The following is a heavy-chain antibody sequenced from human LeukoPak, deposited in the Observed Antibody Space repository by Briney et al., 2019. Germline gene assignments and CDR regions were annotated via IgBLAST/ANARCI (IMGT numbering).Heavy chain of an antibody. CDR3: ATEGKMVRGVYTDY. Sequence: VKVSCKASGGTFSSYAISWVRQAPGQGLEWMGGIIPIFGTANYAQKFQGRVTITADKSTSTAYMELSSLRSEDTAVYYCATEGKMVRGVYTDYWGQGTLVTVSS. CDR2: IIPIFGTA. D-gene: IGHD3-10*01. V-gene: IGHV1-69*13. J-gene: IGHJ4*02. CDR1: GGTFSSYA.